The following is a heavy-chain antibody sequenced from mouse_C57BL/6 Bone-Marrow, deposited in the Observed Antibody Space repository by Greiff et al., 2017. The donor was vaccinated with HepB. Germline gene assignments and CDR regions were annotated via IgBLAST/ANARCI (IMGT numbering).Heavy chain of an antibody. CDR1: GFTFSDYG. V-gene: IGHV5-17*01. Sequence: EVKLQESGGGLVKPGGSLKLSCAASGFTFSDYGMHWVRQAPEKGLEWVAYISSGSSTIYYADTVKGRFTISRDNAKITLFLQMTSLRSEDTAMYYCARLLYFDYWGQGTTLTVSS. CDR2: ISSGSSTI. J-gene: IGHJ2*01. CDR3: ARLLYFDY.